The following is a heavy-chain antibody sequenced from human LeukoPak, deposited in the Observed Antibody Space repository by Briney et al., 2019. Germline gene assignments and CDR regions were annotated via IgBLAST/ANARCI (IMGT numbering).Heavy chain of an antibody. D-gene: IGHD2-15*01. J-gene: IGHJ6*03. CDR1: GYSISSGYY. CDR3: ARTIGYCSGGSCYLYYYYYYMDV. CDR2: IYHSGST. V-gene: IGHV4-38-2*02. Sequence: SETLSLTCTVSGYSISSGYYWGWIRQPPGKGLEWIGSIYHSGSTYYNPSLKSRVTISVDTSKNQFSLKLSSVTAADTAVYYCARTIGYCSGGSCYLYYYYYYMDVWGKGTTVTISS.